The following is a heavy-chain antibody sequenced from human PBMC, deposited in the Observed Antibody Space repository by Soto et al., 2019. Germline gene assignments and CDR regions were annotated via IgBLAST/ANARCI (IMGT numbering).Heavy chain of an antibody. Sequence: QVHLVQSGAEVKNPGASVKVSCKASGYSFTRYGIAWARQAPGKGLEWMGWINAYNGNTNYAQILQGRLTLTTDTSKTKAYMELRSLRSNATAIYYCAMVDVYVTPSPQDVWGQGTTVTVSS. CDR1: GYSFTRYG. CDR2: INAYNGNT. V-gene: IGHV1-18*01. CDR3: AMVDVYVTPSPQDV. D-gene: IGHD3-16*01. J-gene: IGHJ6*02.